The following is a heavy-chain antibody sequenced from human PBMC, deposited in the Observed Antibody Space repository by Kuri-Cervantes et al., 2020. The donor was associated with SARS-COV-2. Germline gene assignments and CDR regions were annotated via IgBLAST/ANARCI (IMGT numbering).Heavy chain of an antibody. CDR2: ISYDGTNK. V-gene: IGHV3-30*03. J-gene: IGHJ4*02. CDR3: ARDRDYYGSGSWNY. CDR1: GFTVSSYA. Sequence: GGSLRLSCAASGFTVSSYAMHWVRQAPGKGLEWVALISYDGTNKYYADSVKGRFTISRDNSKNTLYLQMNSLRAEDTAVYYCARDRDYYGSGSWNYWGQGTLVTVSS. D-gene: IGHD3-10*01.